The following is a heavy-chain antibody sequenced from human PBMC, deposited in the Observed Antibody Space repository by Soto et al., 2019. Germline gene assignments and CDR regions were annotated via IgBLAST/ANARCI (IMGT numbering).Heavy chain of an antibody. Sequence: GGSLRLSCAASGFIFENFGMSWVRQAPGKGLEWISSISGSGFKKYYADSVKGRFTISSDNSKSTVYLELNNLSAEDTAVYHCAKNQGVELVPLATVDWFDPWGQGSVVTVSS. V-gene: IGHV3-23*01. J-gene: IGHJ5*02. CDR1: GFIFENFG. CDR2: ISGSGFKK. D-gene: IGHD1-26*01. CDR3: AKNQGVELVPLATVDWFDP.